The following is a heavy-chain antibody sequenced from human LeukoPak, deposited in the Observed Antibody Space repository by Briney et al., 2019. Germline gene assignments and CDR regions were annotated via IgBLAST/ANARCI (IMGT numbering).Heavy chain of an antibody. J-gene: IGHJ4*02. Sequence: GASVKVSCKASGYTFTSYYMNWVRQAPGQGLEWMGRIIPILGIANYAQKFQGRVTITADKSTSTAYMELSSLRSEDTAVYYCARDQKYSSWYSSSWYNDYWGQGTLVTVSS. CDR1: GYTFTSYY. CDR3: ARDQKYSSWYSSSWYNDY. D-gene: IGHD6-13*01. CDR2: IIPILGIA. V-gene: IGHV1-69*04.